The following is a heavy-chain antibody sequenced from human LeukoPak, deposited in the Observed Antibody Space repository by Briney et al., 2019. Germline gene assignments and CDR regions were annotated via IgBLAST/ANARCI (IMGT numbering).Heavy chain of an antibody. CDR2: ITDGADT. J-gene: IGHJ4*02. CDR3: AKVDYWSPENYLDS. V-gene: IGHV3-23*01. D-gene: IGHD1-1*01. CDR1: GFPFGSYA. Sequence: GGSLRLSCAASGFPFGSYAMTWVRQAPGKGLESVSVITDGADTYYADSVKGRFTISRDNPQNTVHLQMDNLRADDTAVYYCAKVDYWSPENYLDSWGQGTLVTVSS.